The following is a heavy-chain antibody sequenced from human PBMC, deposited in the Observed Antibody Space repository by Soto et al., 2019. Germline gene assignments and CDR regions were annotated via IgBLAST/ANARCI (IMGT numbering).Heavy chain of an antibody. Sequence: EVQLVESGGGLVQPGRSLRLSCAASGFTFDDYAMHWVRQAPGKGLEWVSGISWNSGSIGYADSVEGRFTISRDNAKNSLYLQMNSLRAEDTALYYCAKGEGPGIAVAGTTHYFDYWGQGTLVTVSS. D-gene: IGHD6-19*01. J-gene: IGHJ4*02. V-gene: IGHV3-9*01. CDR2: ISWNSGSI. CDR1: GFTFDDYA. CDR3: AKGEGPGIAVAGTTHYFDY.